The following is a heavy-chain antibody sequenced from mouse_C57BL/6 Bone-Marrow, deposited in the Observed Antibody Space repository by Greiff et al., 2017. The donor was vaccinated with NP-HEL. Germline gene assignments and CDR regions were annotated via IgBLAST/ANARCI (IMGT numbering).Heavy chain of an antibody. CDR1: GFSLTSYA. V-gene: IGHV2-9-1*01. D-gene: IGHD2-4*01. CDR2: IWTGGGT. Sequence: VKLEESGPGLVAPSQSLSITCTVSGFSLTSYAISWVRQPPGKGLEWLGVIWTGGGTNYNSALKSRLSISKDNSKSQVFLKMNSLQTDDTARYYCARNGRPYDYAYYYAMDYWGQGTSVTVSS. J-gene: IGHJ4*01. CDR3: ARNGRPYDYAYYYAMDY.